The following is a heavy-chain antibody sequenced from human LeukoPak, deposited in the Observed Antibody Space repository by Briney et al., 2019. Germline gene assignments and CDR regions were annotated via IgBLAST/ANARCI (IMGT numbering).Heavy chain of an antibody. Sequence: GGSLRLSYAASGFTFSSYAMHWVRQAPGKGLEWVAVISYAGSNKYYADSVKGRFTISRDNSKNTLYLQMNSLRAEDTAVYYCARDHDSSGYYYGRYYFDYWGQGALVTVSS. CDR1: GFTFSSYA. CDR2: ISYAGSNK. CDR3: ARDHDSSGYYYGRYYFDY. J-gene: IGHJ4*02. V-gene: IGHV3-30-3*01. D-gene: IGHD3-22*01.